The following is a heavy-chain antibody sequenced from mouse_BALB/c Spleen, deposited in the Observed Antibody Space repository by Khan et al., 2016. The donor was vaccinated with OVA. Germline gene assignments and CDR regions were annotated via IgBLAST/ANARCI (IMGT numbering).Heavy chain of an antibody. CDR2: IFPGSVST. CDR1: GYTFSSYW. D-gene: IGHD2-2*01. J-gene: IGHJ3*01. V-gene: IGHV1-9*01. CDR3: ARGGYGWFAY. Sequence: VQLQESGGDLMKPGASVKISCKATGYTFSSYWIEWVKQRHGHGLEWIGQIFPGSVSTTYNEKFKGKATFTADTSSNTAYMQLSSLKSEDSAVYYVARGGYGWFAYWGQGTLVTVSA.